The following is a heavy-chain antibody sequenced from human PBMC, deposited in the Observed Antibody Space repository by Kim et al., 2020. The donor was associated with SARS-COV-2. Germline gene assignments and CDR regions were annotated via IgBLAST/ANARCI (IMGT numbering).Heavy chain of an antibody. J-gene: IGHJ4*02. Sequence: SETLSLTCAVYGGSFSGYYWSWIRQPPGKGLEWIGEINHSGSTNYNPSLKSRVTISVDTSKNQFSLKLSSVTAADTAVYYCASMIVVVGAHYYFDYWGQG. CDR3: ASMIVVVGAHYYFDY. D-gene: IGHD3-22*01. CDR1: GGSFSGYY. V-gene: IGHV4-34*01. CDR2: INHSGST.